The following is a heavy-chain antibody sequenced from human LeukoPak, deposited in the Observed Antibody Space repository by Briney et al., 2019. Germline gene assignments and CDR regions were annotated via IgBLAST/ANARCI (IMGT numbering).Heavy chain of an antibody. CDR1: GGSISSSNW. J-gene: IGHJ6*03. CDR3: ATKRYYYGSGSYYSRYYYYMDV. CDR2: IYHSGST. V-gene: IGHV4-4*02. Sequence: PSETLSLTCAVSGGSISSSNWWSWVRQPPGKGLEWIGEIYHSGSTNYNPSLKSRVTISVDKSKNQFSLKLSSVTAADTAVYYCATKRYYYGSGSYYSRYYYYMDVWGKGTTVTVSS. D-gene: IGHD3-10*01.